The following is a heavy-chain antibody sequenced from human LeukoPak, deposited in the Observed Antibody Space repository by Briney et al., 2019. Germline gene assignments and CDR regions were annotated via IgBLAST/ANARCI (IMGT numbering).Heavy chain of an antibody. Sequence: SETLSLTCAVSGGSISSDNFYWGWIRQPPGKGLEWIGSIYYSGFTYYNPSLKSRVTISVDTSKNQFSLKLSSVTAADTAVYYCASQRIGEDYGDSPFDYWGQGTLVTVSS. V-gene: IGHV4-39*01. CDR2: IYYSGFT. J-gene: IGHJ4*02. D-gene: IGHD4-17*01. CDR3: ASQRIGEDYGDSPFDY. CDR1: GGSISSDNFY.